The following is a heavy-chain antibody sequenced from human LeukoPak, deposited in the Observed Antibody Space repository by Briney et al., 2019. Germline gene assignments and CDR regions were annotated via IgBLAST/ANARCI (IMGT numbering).Heavy chain of an antibody. D-gene: IGHD2-8*01. CDR3: ARIMVGVLDY. V-gene: IGHV4-59*01. J-gene: IGHJ4*02. CDR2: IYYSGST. CDR1: GGSISSYY. Sequence: PSETLSLTCTVSGGSISSYYWSWIRQPPGKGLEWIGYIYYSGSTNYNPSLKSRVTISVDTSKNQFSLKLSSVTAADTAVYYCARIMVGVLDYWGQGTLVTVSS.